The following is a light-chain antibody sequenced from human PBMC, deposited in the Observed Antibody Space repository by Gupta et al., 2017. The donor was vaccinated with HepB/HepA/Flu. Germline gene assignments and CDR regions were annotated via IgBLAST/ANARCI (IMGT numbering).Light chain of an antibody. V-gene: IGLV8-61*01. J-gene: IGLJ3*02. CDR2: NTK. CDR1: SGSVSPSDY. CDR3: VLYMGRGIRV. Sequence: QTVVTQEPSFSVSPGGTVTLTCGLSSGSVSPSDYPSWYQQTPGQAPRTLIYNTKTRSSGVPDRFSGSILGNKAALTITGAQADDESDYYCVLYMGRGIRVFGGGTKLTVL.